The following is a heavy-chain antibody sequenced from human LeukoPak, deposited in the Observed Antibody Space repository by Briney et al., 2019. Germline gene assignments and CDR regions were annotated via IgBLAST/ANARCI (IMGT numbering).Heavy chain of an antibody. CDR3: ARGPCSSTSCPSRGAFDI. D-gene: IGHD2-2*01. CDR1: GGSISSFY. V-gene: IGHV4-59*12. Sequence: SETLSLTCTVSGGSISSFYWSWIRQPPGKGLEWIGSIYYSGTTNYNPSLQSRVTISVDKSKNQFSLKLSSVTAADTAVYYCARGPCSSTSCPSRGAFDIWGQGTMVTVSS. CDR2: IYYSGTT. J-gene: IGHJ3*02.